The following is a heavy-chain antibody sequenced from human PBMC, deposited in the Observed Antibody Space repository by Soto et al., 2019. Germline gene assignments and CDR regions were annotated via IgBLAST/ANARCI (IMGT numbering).Heavy chain of an antibody. CDR1: GFTFSSSE. V-gene: IGHV3-48*03. CDR3: ARRGSR. Sequence: EVQLVESGGGLVQPGGSLRLSCAASGFTFSSSEMYWVRQAPGKGLEWISYIHPGGQTIFYAESVKGRFTISRDNAKHSVYLQMNSRRAADTAVYYCARRGSRWGRGTKVTVSS. J-gene: IGHJ3*01. CDR2: IHPGGQTI. D-gene: IGHD2-15*01.